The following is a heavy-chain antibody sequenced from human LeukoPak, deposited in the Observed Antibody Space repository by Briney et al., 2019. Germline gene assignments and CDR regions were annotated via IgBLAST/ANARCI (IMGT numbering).Heavy chain of an antibody. CDR3: ARDVAGSGGFDP. D-gene: IGHD6-19*01. Sequence: PGGSLRLSCAASGFTFSNCAMSWVRQAPEKGLEWVPGISGSGSSTYYADSVKGRFTISRDNPKNSLFLQMNSLRAEDTAIYYCARDVAGSGGFDPWGQGTLVTVSS. V-gene: IGHV3-23*01. CDR1: GFTFSNCA. CDR2: ISGSGSST. J-gene: IGHJ5*02.